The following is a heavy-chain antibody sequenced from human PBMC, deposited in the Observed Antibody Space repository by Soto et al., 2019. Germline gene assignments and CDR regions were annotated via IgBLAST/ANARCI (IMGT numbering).Heavy chain of an antibody. V-gene: IGHV3-30*18. J-gene: IGHJ6*02. CDR3: AKGPAWSGSYKYGMDV. Sequence: PGGSLRLSCAASGFTFSSYGMHWVRQAPGKGLEWVAVISYDGSNKYYADSVKGRFTISRDNSKNTLYLQMNSLRAEDTAVYYCAKGPAWSGSYKYGMDVWGQGTTVTVSS. CDR1: GFTFSSYG. CDR2: ISYDGSNK. D-gene: IGHD1-26*01.